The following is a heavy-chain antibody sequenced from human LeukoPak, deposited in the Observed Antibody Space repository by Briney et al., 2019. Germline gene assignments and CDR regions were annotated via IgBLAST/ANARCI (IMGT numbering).Heavy chain of an antibody. V-gene: IGHV3-23*01. CDR1: GFTFSSYA. CDR3: EKGLAAIVRFDWFDP. CDR2: MSGSGGST. D-gene: IGHD2-2*02. J-gene: IGHJ5*02. Sequence: GGCLRLSCAASGFTFSSYAMSWVRQAPGKGLEWVSAMSGSGGSTYYADSAKGRFTISRDNSKNTLYLQMNSQRAEDTAVYYCEKGLAAIVRFDWFDPWGQGTLVTVSS.